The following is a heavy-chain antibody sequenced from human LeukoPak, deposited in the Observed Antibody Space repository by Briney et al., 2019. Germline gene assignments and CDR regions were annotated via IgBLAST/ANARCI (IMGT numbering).Heavy chain of an antibody. CDR2: INHSGST. CDR3: ARDRFLRYCSGGSCYSVFDY. J-gene: IGHJ4*02. Sequence: SETLSLTCAVYGGSFSDYYWSWIRQPPGKGLEWIGEINHSGSTNYNPSLKSRVTISVDTSKNQFSLKLSSVTAADTAVYYCARDRFLRYCSGGSCYSVFDYWGQGTLVTVSS. V-gene: IGHV4-34*01. D-gene: IGHD2-15*01. CDR1: GGSFSDYY.